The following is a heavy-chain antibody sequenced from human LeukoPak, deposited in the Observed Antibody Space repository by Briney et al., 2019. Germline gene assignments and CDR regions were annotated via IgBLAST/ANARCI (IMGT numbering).Heavy chain of an antibody. V-gene: IGHV4-4*08. Sequence: PSETLSLTCTVSGVSISSYYWSWIRQPPGKGLEWIGYIYTSGSTNYNPSLKSRVTMSVDTSKNQFSLKLSSVTAADTAVYYCARRSYYFDYWGQGTLVTVSS. CDR1: GVSISSYY. J-gene: IGHJ4*02. CDR3: ARRSYYFDY. D-gene: IGHD1-26*01. CDR2: IYTSGST.